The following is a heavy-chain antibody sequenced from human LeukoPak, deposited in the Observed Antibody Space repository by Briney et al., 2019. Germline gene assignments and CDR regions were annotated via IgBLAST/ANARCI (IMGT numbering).Heavy chain of an antibody. CDR2: IYTSGST. D-gene: IGHD3-3*01. V-gene: IGHV4-61*02. CDR3: ARGDYDFWSGYLDH. J-gene: IGHJ4*02. Sequence: PSETLSLTCTVSGGSISSGSYYWGWLRQPAGTGLEWLGRIYTSGSTNYNPSLKSRVTISVDTSKNQFSLKLSSVTAADTAVYYCARGDYDFWSGYLDHWGQGTLVTVSS. CDR1: GGSISSGSYY.